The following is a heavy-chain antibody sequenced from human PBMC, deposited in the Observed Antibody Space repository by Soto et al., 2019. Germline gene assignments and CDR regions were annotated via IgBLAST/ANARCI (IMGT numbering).Heavy chain of an antibody. CDR3: AVGMARSYYYYGMDV. CDR2: IIPIFGTA. J-gene: IGHJ6*02. V-gene: IGHV1-69*06. Sequence: GASVKVSCKASGGTFSSYAISWVRQAPGQGLEWMGGIIPIFGTANYAQKFQGRVTITADKSTSTAYMELSSLRSEDTAVYYCAVGMARSYYYYGMDVWGQGTTVTVS. D-gene: IGHD6-6*01. CDR1: GGTFSSYA.